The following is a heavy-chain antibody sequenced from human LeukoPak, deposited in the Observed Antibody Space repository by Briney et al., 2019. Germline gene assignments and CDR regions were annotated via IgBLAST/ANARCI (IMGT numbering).Heavy chain of an antibody. V-gene: IGHV4-4*07. CDR3: AREPTSGREPTSGRPLDY. CDR2: TYSSGTK. D-gene: IGHD5-12*01. Sequence: PSETLSLTCTVSGGSISGYFWSWIRQPAGKGLEWIGRTYSSGTKNYNPSLKGRFTMSLDASKNHLSLNLSSVTAADTAVYYCAREPTSGREPTSGRPLDYWGQGTLVTVSS. J-gene: IGHJ4*02. CDR1: GGSISGYF.